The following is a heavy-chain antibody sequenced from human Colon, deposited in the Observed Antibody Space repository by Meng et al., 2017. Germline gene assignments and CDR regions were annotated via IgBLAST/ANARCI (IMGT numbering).Heavy chain of an antibody. J-gene: IGHJ4*02. V-gene: IGHV4-61*08. CDR3: ARDHMGSLDY. Sequence: QGQVQQWGAGLLKPSEALSLICSVSGGSVSSAGYQWSWIRQPPGKGLEWIGYASTNYNPSLKSRVTISVDTSKNQFSLRLTSVTAADTAVYYCARDHMGSLDYWGQGILVTVSS. D-gene: IGHD1-26*01. CDR2: AST. CDR1: GGSVSSAGYQ.